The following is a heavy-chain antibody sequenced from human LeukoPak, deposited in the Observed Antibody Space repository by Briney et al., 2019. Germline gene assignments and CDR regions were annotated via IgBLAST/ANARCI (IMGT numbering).Heavy chain of an antibody. V-gene: IGHV1-2*02. J-gene: IGHJ4*02. CDR2: INPNSGGP. CDR3: ARRVGVIGATWPFDY. CDR1: GYSFTGFY. Sequence: ASVKVSCKASGYSFTGFYIHWVRQAPGQGLEWMGWINPNSGGPKYAQKFQGRVTMTRDTSISTAYMELSRLKSDDTAVYFWARRVGVIGATWPFDYWAREPWSPSPQ. D-gene: IGHD3-3*01.